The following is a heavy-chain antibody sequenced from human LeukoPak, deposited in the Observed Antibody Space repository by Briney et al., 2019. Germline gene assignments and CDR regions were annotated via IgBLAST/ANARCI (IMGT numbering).Heavy chain of an antibody. CDR1: GFTFSSYS. CDR2: ISSSSTTI. D-gene: IGHD6-13*01. V-gene: IGHV3-48*01. Sequence: GGSLRLSCAASGFTFSSYSMNWVRQAPGKGLEWVSYISSSSTTIYYADSVKGRFTISRDNAKNSLYLQMSSLRAEDTAVYYCARDGFIAAAGVRGAPSDYWGQGTLVTVSS. CDR3: ARDGFIAAAGVRGAPSDY. J-gene: IGHJ4*02.